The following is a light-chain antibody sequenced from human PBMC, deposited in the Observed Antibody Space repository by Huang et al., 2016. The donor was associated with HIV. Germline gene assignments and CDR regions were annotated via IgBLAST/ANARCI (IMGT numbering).Light chain of an antibody. J-gene: IGKJ1*01. CDR2: KAS. CDR3: QQYSSYRT. CDR1: QSISNY. Sequence: DIQMTQSPSTLSASVGDRVTITCRAGQSISNYLAWYQQKPGTAPKLLIYKASSLESGGPTRFSGSGSGTEFTLTISSLQPDDFATYYCQQYSSYRTFGQGTKVEIK. V-gene: IGKV1-5*03.